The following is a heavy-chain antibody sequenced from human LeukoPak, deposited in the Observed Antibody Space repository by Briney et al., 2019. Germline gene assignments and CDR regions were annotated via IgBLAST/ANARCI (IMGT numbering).Heavy chain of an antibody. Sequence: GGSLRLSCAASGFTVSSNYMSWVRQAPGKGLEWVSVIYSGGSTHYTDSVRGRFTISRDNSKNTLYLQMNSLRVDDTAMYYCAQEITMVRGVRMYYFDYWGQGTLVTVSS. CDR2: IYSGGST. CDR3: AQEITMVRGVRMYYFDY. CDR1: GFTVSSNY. V-gene: IGHV3-66*02. J-gene: IGHJ4*02. D-gene: IGHD3-10*01.